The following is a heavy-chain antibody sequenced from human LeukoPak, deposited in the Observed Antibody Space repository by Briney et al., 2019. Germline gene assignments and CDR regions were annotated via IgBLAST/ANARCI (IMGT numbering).Heavy chain of an antibody. D-gene: IGHD6-13*01. CDR3: AKGHMSSSWYITPYFDY. Sequence: GGSLRLSCAASGFTFSSYGMHWVRQAPGKGLEWVAVISYDGNNKYYADSVKGRFTISRDNSKNTLYLQMNSLRAEDTAVYYCAKGHMSSSWYITPYFDYWGQGTLVTVSS. CDR1: GFTFSSYG. CDR2: ISYDGNNK. V-gene: IGHV3-30*18. J-gene: IGHJ4*02.